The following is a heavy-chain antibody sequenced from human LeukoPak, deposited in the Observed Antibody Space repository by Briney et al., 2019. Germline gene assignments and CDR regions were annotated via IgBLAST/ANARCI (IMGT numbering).Heavy chain of an antibody. CDR2: ISPSGNYI. V-gene: IGHV3-21*04. D-gene: IGHD7-27*01. CDR3: AKRAYLGSWYFDL. J-gene: IGHJ2*01. CDR1: RFTFSTFN. Sequence: GGSLRLSCAASRFTFSTFNMNWVRQAPGKGLEWVSSISPSGNYIYYADSVKGRFTISRDNSKNTLYLQMNSLRAEDTAVYYCAKRAYLGSWYFDLWGRGTLVTVSS.